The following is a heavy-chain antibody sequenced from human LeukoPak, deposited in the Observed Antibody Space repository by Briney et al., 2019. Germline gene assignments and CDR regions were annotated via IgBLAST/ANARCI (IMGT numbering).Heavy chain of an antibody. CDR3: ATDRPEYYYDSSGYSRRRRAYHY. J-gene: IGHJ4*02. Sequence: GASVKVSCKVSGYTLTELSMHWVRQAPGKGLEWMGGFDPEDGETIYAQKFQGRVTMTEDTSTDTAYMELSSLRSEDTAVYYCATDRPEYYYDSSGYSRRRRAYHYWGQGTLVTVSS. D-gene: IGHD3-22*01. V-gene: IGHV1-24*01. CDR1: GYTLTELS. CDR2: FDPEDGET.